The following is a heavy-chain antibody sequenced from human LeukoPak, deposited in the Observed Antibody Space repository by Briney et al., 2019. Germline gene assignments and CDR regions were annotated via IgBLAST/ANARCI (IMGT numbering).Heavy chain of an antibody. D-gene: IGHD5-24*01. CDR2: IYTSGST. V-gene: IGHV4-61*02. CDR3: ARSPVEMATIINY. J-gene: IGHJ4*02. Sequence: SETLSLTCTVSGGSISSGSYYWSWIRQPAGKGLEWIGRIYTSGSTNYNPSLKSRVTISVDTSKNQFSLKLSSVTAAGTAVYYCARSPVEMATIINYWGQGTLVTVSS. CDR1: GGSISSGSYY.